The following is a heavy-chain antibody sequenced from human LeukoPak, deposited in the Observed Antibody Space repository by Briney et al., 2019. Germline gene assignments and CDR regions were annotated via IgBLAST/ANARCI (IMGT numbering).Heavy chain of an antibody. CDR2: IYDSGST. D-gene: IGHD6-6*01. J-gene: IGHJ6*02. CDR1: GDSINSNNYY. Sequence: SETLSLTCTVSGDSINSNNYYWGWIRQPPGKGLEWIGSIYDSGSTNYNPSLKSRVTISVDTSKNQFSLKLSSVTAADTAVYYCARDTSIAARQLYYGMDVWGQGTTVTVSS. V-gene: IGHV4-39*07. CDR3: ARDTSIAARQLYYGMDV.